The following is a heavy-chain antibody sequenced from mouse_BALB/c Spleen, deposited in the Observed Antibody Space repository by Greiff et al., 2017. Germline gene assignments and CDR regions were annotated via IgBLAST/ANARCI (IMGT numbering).Heavy chain of an antibody. CDR2: ISYSGST. Sequence: DVQLQESGPGLVKPSQSLSFTCTVTGYSITSDYAWNWIRQFPGNKLELMGYISYSGSTSYNPSLKSRISITRDTAKNQFFLQLNSVTTEDTATYYCARGGYGYYDAMDYWGQGTSVTVSS. CDR1: GYSITSDYA. D-gene: IGHD2-2*01. CDR3: ARGGYGYYDAMDY. V-gene: IGHV3-2*02. J-gene: IGHJ4*01.